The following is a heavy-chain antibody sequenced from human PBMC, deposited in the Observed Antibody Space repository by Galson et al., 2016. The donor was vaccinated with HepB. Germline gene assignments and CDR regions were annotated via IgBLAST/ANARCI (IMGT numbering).Heavy chain of an antibody. CDR1: GYTFTTYW. Sequence: SGAEVKKPGESLRISCKASGYTFTTYWISWVRQMPGKGLEWIGRIDPSDSYTNYSPSFQGHVTISADKSFSTAYLQWSSLKASDTAMYFCARHPTPIVVVTTNRLDTWGQGTPVTVSS. V-gene: IGHV5-10-1*01. D-gene: IGHD2-21*02. J-gene: IGHJ5*02. CDR3: ARHPTPIVVVTTNRLDT. CDR2: IDPSDSYT.